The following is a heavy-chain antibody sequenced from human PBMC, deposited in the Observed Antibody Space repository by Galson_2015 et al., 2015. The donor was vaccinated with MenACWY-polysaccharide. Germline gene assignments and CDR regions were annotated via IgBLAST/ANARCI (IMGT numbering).Heavy chain of an antibody. Sequence: PNSGNTGSAQKFQGRVTMTRNASISTAYMELSSLRSEDTAVYYCARTDSGGWFDPWGQGTLVTVSS. J-gene: IGHJ5*02. CDR3: ARTDSGGWFDP. CDR2: PNSGNT. V-gene: IGHV1-8*01. D-gene: IGHD2-15*01.